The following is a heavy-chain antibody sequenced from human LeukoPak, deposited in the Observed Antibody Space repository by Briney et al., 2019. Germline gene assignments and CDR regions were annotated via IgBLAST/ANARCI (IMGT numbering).Heavy chain of an antibody. CDR3: AKVFEDIVVVVAAIFDY. CDR2: ISGIGGST. D-gene: IGHD2-15*01. Sequence: GGSLRLSCAASGFTPSSDSMSWVRQAPGKGLGWVSAISGIGGSTYYADSVKGRFTISRDNSKNTLYLQMNSLRAEDTAVYYCAKVFEDIVVVVAAIFDYWGQGTLVTVSS. V-gene: IGHV3-23*01. CDR1: GFTPSSDS. J-gene: IGHJ4*02.